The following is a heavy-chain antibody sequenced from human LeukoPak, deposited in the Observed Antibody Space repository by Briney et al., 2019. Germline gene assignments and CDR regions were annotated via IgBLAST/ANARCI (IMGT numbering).Heavy chain of an antibody. J-gene: IGHJ4*02. Sequence: GGSLRLSCAASGFTFSSYAMSWVRQAPGKGLEWVSGISGSGASTYYADSVRGRFTISRDNSKNTLYLQMNSLRAEDTAVYYCAKTNLGYCSGGSCYVDCWGQGTLVTVSS. CDR3: AKTNLGYCSGGSCYVDC. V-gene: IGHV3-23*01. D-gene: IGHD2-15*01. CDR2: ISGSGAST. CDR1: GFTFSSYA.